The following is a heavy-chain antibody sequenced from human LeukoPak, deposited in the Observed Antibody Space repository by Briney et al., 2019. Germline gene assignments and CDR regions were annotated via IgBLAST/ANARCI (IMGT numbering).Heavy chain of an antibody. Sequence: GGSLRLSCAASGFTFSSYWMSWVRQAPGKGLEWVANIKQDGSEKYYVDSVKGRFTISRDNAKNSLYLQMNSLRAEDTAVYYCARLYDFWTPAFDIWGQGTMVTVSS. D-gene: IGHD3-3*01. CDR1: GFTFSSYW. CDR3: ARLYDFWTPAFDI. J-gene: IGHJ3*02. V-gene: IGHV3-7*01. CDR2: IKQDGSEK.